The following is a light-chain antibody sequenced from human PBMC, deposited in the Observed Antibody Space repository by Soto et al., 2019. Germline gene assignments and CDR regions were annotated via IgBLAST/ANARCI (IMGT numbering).Light chain of an antibody. V-gene: IGLV1-40*01. Sequence: QSVLTQPPSVSGAPGQRVTISCTGSSSNIGTGYDVHWYQHLPGTAPKLLIYGNNNRPSGVPDRFSGSKSGTSASLAITGLQAEDEADDYCQSYDSSLSGSVVFGGGTKLTVL. J-gene: IGLJ2*01. CDR1: SSNIGTGYD. CDR3: QSYDSSLSGSVV. CDR2: GNN.